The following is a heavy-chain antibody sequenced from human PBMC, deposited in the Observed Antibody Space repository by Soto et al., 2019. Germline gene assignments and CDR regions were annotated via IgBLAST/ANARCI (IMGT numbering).Heavy chain of an antibody. CDR2: ISGSGGST. J-gene: IGHJ4*02. V-gene: IGHV3-23*01. CDR1: GFTFSSYA. Sequence: GGSLRLSCAASGFTFSSYAMSWVRQAPEKGLEWVSAISGSGGSTYYADSVKGRFTISRDNSKNTLYLQINSLRAEDTAVYYCAKAQDRRWSKYYFDYWGQGTLVTVSS. D-gene: IGHD3-3*01. CDR3: AKAQDRRWSKYYFDY.